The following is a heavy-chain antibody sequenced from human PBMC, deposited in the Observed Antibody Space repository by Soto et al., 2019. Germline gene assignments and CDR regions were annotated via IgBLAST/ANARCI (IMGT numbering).Heavy chain of an antibody. CDR3: ARVFYDILTGFSLDSGMDV. CDR2: ISYDGSNK. Sequence: PGGSLRLSCAASGSTFSSYAMHWVRQAPGKGLEWVAVISYDGSNKYYADSVKGRFTISRDNSKNTLYLQMNSLRAEDTAVYYCARVFYDILTGFSLDSGMDVWGQGTTVTVSS. CDR1: GSTFSSYA. J-gene: IGHJ6*02. V-gene: IGHV3-30-3*01. D-gene: IGHD3-9*01.